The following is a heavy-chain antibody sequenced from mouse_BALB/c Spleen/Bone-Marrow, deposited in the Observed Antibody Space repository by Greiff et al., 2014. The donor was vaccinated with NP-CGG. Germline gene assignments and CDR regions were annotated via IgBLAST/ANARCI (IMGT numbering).Heavy chain of an antibody. CDR1: GYTFTDYY. D-gene: IGHD1-2*01. Sequence: VQLQQSGAELARPGASVKLSCKVSGYTFTDYYINWMKQRTGQGLEWIGEIYHGSDNTYYNEKFKGKATLTADKSSSTTYMQLSSLTSEDSAVYFCARTTTATSYWGQGTLVTVSA. J-gene: IGHJ3*01. CDR2: IYHGSDNT. CDR3: ARTTTATSY. V-gene: IGHV1-77*01.